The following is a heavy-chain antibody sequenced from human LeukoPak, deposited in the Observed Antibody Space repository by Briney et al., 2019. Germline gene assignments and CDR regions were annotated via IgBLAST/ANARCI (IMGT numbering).Heavy chain of an antibody. Sequence: GGSLRLSCAASGFTFSTYTMIWVRQAPGKGLEWVSSITSAGNFIYYADSLRGRFTVSRDNAKNSLYLQMNSLRAEDTAVYYCARDVTLGNFDYWGQGILVIVSS. J-gene: IGHJ4*02. D-gene: IGHD3-16*01. CDR3: ARDVTLGNFDY. CDR2: ITSAGNFI. CDR1: GFTFSTYT. V-gene: IGHV3-21*01.